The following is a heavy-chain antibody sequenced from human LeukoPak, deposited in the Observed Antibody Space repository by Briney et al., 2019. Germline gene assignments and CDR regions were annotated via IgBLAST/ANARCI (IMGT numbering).Heavy chain of an antibody. J-gene: IGHJ4*02. CDR1: GGSISSSNW. Sequence: SETLSLTCAVSGGSISSSNWWSWVRQPPGKGLEWIGEIYHSGSTNYNPSLKSRVTISVDKSKNQFSLKLSSVTAADTAVYYCARGGYYDSSGLYYFDYWRQGTLVTVSS. CDR2: IYHSGST. V-gene: IGHV4-4*02. CDR3: ARGGYYDSSGLYYFDY. D-gene: IGHD3-22*01.